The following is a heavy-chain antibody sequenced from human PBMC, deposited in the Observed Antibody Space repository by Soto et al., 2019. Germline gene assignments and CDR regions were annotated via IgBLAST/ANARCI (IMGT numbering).Heavy chain of an antibody. V-gene: IGHV1-69*01. D-gene: IGHD2-21*01. J-gene: IGHJ5*02. CDR1: GGTFRTFG. CDR2: IIPHLGTP. CDR3: AKTPPGVCGGEPSYRLDSWFDL. Sequence: QGQLVQSGAEVRKPGSSVKVSCKVSGGTFRTFGMTWVRQAPGQGLEWMGAIIPHLGTPKYAQKIQGRVYITAGESTGRAYMEIGNLSTDGSTFYDRAKTPPGVCGGEPSYRLDSWFDLWGQGTHISVSS.